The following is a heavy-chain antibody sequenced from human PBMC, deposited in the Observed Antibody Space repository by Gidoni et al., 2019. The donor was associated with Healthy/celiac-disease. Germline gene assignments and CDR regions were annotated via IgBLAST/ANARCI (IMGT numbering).Heavy chain of an antibody. Sequence: EVQLLESGGGLVQPGGSLRLSCAASGFTFSSYAMSWVRQAPGKGLEGVSAISGSGGSTYYADSVKGRFTISRDNSKNTLYLQMNSLRAEDTAVYYCARRARYSVQGGYSYAIDYWGQGTLVTVSS. V-gene: IGHV3-23*01. D-gene: IGHD5-18*01. CDR1: GFTFSSYA. CDR2: ISGSGGST. CDR3: ARRARYSVQGGYSYAIDY. J-gene: IGHJ4*02.